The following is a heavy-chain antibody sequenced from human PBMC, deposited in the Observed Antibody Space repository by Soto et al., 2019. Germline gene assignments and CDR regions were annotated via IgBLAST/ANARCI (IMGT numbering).Heavy chain of an antibody. V-gene: IGHV1-18*01. D-gene: IGHD2-2*01. J-gene: IGHJ5*02. CDR3: ARSQPYCISTSCYRYTWFDP. Sequence: ASVKVSCKASGYTFTSYGISWVRQAPGQGLEWMGWISAYNGNTNYAQKLQGRVTMTTDTSTSTAYMELRSLRSDDTAVYYCARSQPYCISTSCYRYTWFDPWGQGTLVTVSS. CDR1: GYTFTSYG. CDR2: ISAYNGNT.